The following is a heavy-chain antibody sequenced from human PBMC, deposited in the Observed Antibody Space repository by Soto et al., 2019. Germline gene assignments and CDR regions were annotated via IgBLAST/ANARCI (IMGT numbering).Heavy chain of an antibody. Sequence: QVQLQESRPGLVKPSGTLFLTCAVSGGSISSSYWWSWVRQPPGKGLEWIGEIYHSGSTNYNTSLKSGVTISVDKSKNQFSLKVTSVTAADTAVYYCARVSGSYYYGMDVWGQGTTVTVSS. CDR1: GGSISSSYW. V-gene: IGHV4-4*02. CDR2: IYHSGST. CDR3: ARVSGSYYYGMDV. J-gene: IGHJ6*02.